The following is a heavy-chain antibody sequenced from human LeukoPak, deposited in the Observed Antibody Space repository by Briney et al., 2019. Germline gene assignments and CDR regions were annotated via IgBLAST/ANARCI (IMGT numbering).Heavy chain of an antibody. J-gene: IGHJ4*02. CDR1: GYTFTSYG. V-gene: IGHV1-2*02. CDR3: ARSRDYYDSSGFGY. CDR2: INPNSGGT. Sequence: GASVKVSCKASGYTFTSYGISWVRQAPGQGLEWMGWINPNSGGTNYAQKFQGRVTMTRDTSISTAYMELSRLRSDDTAVYYCARSRDYYDSSGFGYWGQGTLVTVSS. D-gene: IGHD3-22*01.